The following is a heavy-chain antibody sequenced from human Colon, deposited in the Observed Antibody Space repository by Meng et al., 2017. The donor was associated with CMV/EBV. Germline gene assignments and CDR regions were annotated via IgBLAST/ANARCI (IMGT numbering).Heavy chain of an antibody. D-gene: IGHD3-10*01. V-gene: IGHV1-2*02. J-gene: IGHJ4*02. CDR3: ATISGGDFDF. CDR2: LNPNSGDT. CDR1: GYTFTGYF. Sequence: GAGVKKPGASCTVSCETSGYTFTGYFMFWVRQAPGQGLEWMGSLNPNSGDTNSAQKFHGRLTMTRDTSIHTAYMELGSLRSDDTAVYYCATISGGDFDFWGQGTLVTVSS.